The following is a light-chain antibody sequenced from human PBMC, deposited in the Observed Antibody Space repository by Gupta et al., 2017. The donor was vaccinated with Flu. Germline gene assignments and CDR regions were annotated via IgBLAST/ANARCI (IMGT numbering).Light chain of an antibody. Sequence: EIVMTQSPATVSASPGESVTLSCRASQSITTRLAWYHQRPGQAPRLLLYEGRGRPTGIPARFNGSGFGTEFTLTITSLQSEDFAVYYCQQEVSWPRTFGQGTVIEIK. CDR2: EGR. V-gene: IGKV3-15*01. J-gene: IGKJ1*01. CDR1: QSITTR. CDR3: QQEVSWPRT.